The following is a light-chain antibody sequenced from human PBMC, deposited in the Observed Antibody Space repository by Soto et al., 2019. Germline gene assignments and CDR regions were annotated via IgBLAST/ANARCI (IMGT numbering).Light chain of an antibody. CDR2: EVS. V-gene: IGLV2-14*01. CDR3: SSFTTTSTLV. CDR1: ISDIGLYNY. Sequence: HSALTQPAAVSGSPGQSITISCTGTISDIGLYNYVSWYQQHPGKAPKLVIYEVSNRPSGVSDRFSGSKSDNTASLTISGLQAEDEANYYCSSFTTTSTLVFGAGTKVTVL. J-gene: IGLJ1*01.